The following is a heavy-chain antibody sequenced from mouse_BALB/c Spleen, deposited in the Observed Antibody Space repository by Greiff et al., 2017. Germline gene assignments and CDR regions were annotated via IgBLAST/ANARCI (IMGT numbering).Heavy chain of an antibody. V-gene: IGHV5-6-3*01. CDR1: GFTFSSYG. Sequence: EVQRVESGGGLVQPGGSLKLSCAASGFTFSSYGMSWVRQTPDKRLELVATINSNGGSTYYPDSVKGRFTLSRDKAKNTLYLQMSSLKSEDTAMYDCARDYYGNSWFAYWGQGTLVTVSA. J-gene: IGHJ3*01. CDR3: ARDYYGNSWFAY. D-gene: IGHD2-1*01. CDR2: INSNGGST.